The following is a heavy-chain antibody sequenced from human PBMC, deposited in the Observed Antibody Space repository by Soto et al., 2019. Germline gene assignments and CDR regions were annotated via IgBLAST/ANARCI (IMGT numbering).Heavy chain of an antibody. J-gene: IGHJ3*01. CDR3: TRSIITTAGTDAFDL. V-gene: IGHV1-46*01. CDR2: ISPSSGGT. D-gene: IGHD6-13*01. CDR1: GYTLTSYY. Sequence: QVQLVQSGAEVKKPGASVRVSCRASGYTLTSYYIHWVRQAPGHGPEWMGMISPSSGGTDYAKKYQGRVTMTRDTSASTLYMELSSLRSEDTAVYYCTRSIITTAGTDAFDLWGQGTLVTVSS.